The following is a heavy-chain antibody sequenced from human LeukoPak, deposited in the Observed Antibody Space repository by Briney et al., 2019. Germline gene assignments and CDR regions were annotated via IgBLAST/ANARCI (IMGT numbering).Heavy chain of an antibody. V-gene: IGHV3-48*01. CDR3: ARDRPIVVVTAIPSGGYYYYMDV. J-gene: IGHJ6*03. CDR2: ISSSSSTI. CDR1: GFTFSSYG. D-gene: IGHD2-21*02. Sequence: GGSLRLSCAASGFTFSSYGMHWVRQAPGKGLEWVSYISSSSSTIYYADSVKGRFTISRDNAKNSLYLQMNSLRAEDTAVYYCARDRPIVVVTAIPSGGYYYYMDVWGKGTTVTVSS.